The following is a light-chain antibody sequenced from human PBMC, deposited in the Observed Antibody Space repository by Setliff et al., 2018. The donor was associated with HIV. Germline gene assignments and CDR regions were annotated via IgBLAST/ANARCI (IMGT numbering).Light chain of an antibody. CDR2: EVT. CDR3: SSYAGSNNLGV. V-gene: IGLV2-8*01. J-gene: IGLJ2*01. CDR1: SSDVGGYNY. Sequence: QSVLTQPHSASGSPGQSVTISCTGTSSDVGGYNYVSWYQHHPGKAPKLIIYEVTKRRSGVPDRFSGSKSGNTASLTVSGLQAEDEADYYCSSYAGSNNLGVFGGGTKVTVL.